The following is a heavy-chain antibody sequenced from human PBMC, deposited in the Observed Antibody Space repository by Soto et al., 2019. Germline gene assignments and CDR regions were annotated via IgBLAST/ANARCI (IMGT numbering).Heavy chain of an antibody. V-gene: IGHV5-51*01. CDR2: IYPDDSDT. J-gene: IGHJ5*02. D-gene: IGHD1-26*01. CDR3: VRVTDELLWPNWLDT. CDR1: GYNFVSYY. Sequence: GESLKISCKASGYNFVSYYIGWVRQMPGKGLEWMAIIYPDDSDTKYSSSFQGQVTISADKSISTAYLQWSSLKASDTAIYYCVRVTDELLWPNWLDTWVQGTQVIVSS.